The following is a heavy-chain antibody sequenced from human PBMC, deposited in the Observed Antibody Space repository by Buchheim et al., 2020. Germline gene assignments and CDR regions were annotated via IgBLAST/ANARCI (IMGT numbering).Heavy chain of an antibody. J-gene: IGHJ4*02. CDR3: ARDIGSYYDSSGYSYFDY. D-gene: IGHD3-22*01. CDR1: GFTFSSYW. Sequence: EVQLVESGGGLVQPGGSLRLSCAASGFTFSSYWMSWVRQAPGKGLEWVANIKQDGSEKYYVDSVKGRFTISRDNAKHSLYLQMNSLRAEDTAVYYCARDIGSYYDSSGYSYFDYWGQGTL. CDR2: IKQDGSEK. V-gene: IGHV3-7*01.